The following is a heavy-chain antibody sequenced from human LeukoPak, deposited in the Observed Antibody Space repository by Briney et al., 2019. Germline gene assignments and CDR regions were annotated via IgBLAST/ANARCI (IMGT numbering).Heavy chain of an antibody. V-gene: IGHV3-48*02. D-gene: IGHD1-26*01. CDR1: GFTFSSYS. CDR2: ISSSSSTI. Sequence: QPGGSLRLSCAASGFTFSSYSMNWVRQAPGKGLEWVSYISSSSSTIYYADSVKGRFTISRDNAKNSLYLQMNSLRDEDTAVYYCAREGGSMWELLYYFDYWGQGTLVTVSS. CDR3: AREGGSMWELLYYFDY. J-gene: IGHJ4*02.